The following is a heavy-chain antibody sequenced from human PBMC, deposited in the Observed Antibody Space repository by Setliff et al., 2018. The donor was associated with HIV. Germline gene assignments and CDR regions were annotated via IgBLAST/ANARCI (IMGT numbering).Heavy chain of an antibody. D-gene: IGHD6-19*01. CDR3: AREGRYSSACFFDY. V-gene: IGHV4-31*03. CDR2: IYHTGST. Sequence: SETLSLTCTVSGDSISSGTNYWGWIRQPAGKGLEWIGYIYHTGSTYYNPSLQSRATISIDTFKNQFSLTLRSVTAADTAVYYCAREGRYSSACFFDYWGQGTLVTVPQ. J-gene: IGHJ4*02. CDR1: GDSISSGTNY.